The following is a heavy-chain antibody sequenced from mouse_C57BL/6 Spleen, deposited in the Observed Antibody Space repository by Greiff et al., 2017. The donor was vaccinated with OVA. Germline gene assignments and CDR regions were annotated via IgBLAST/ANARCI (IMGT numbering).Heavy chain of an antibody. CDR2: IRLKSDNYAT. CDR1: GFTFSNYW. J-gene: IGHJ2*01. D-gene: IGHD1-1*01. Sequence: EVQLVESGGGLVQPGGSLKLSCVASGFTFSNYWMTWVRQSPEKGLEWVAQIRLKSDNYATHYAESVKGRFTISRDDSNSSVYLQMNNLRAEDTGIYYCTSGSSLYWGQGTTLTVSS. V-gene: IGHV6-3*01. CDR3: TSGSSLY.